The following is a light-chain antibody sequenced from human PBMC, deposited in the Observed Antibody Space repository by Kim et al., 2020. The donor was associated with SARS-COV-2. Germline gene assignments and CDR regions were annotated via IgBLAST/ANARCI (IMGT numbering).Light chain of an antibody. CDR2: LNSDGSH. V-gene: IGLV4-69*01. J-gene: IGLJ3*02. CDR1: SGHSSYA. CDR3: QTWGTGSWV. Sequence: SVQLTCTLSSGHSSYAIAWHQQQPEKGPRYLMKLNSDGSHSKGDGIPDRFSGSSSGAERYLTISSLQSEDEADYYCQTWGTGSWVFGGGTKLTVL.